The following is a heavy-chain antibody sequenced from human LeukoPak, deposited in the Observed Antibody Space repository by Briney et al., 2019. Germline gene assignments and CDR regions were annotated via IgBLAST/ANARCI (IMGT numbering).Heavy chain of an antibody. J-gene: IGHJ4*02. V-gene: IGHV3-23*01. CDR1: GFTFSSYA. Sequence: GGSLRLSCAASGFTFSSYAMSWVRQAPGKGLEWLSGISGSGGTTFYADSVKGRLAISRDNSKSTLYLQINNLSAEDAAVYYCAKDWHGSGYSYFDHWGQGTQVAVSS. CDR2: ISGSGGTT. CDR3: AKDWHGSGYSYFDH. D-gene: IGHD3-22*01.